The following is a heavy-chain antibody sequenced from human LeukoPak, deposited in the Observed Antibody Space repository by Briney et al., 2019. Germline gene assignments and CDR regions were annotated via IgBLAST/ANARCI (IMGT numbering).Heavy chain of an antibody. CDR3: ARDNYYDSSGYPIYYYYGMDV. Sequence: ASVKVSCKASGYTFTSYDINWVRQATGQGLEWMGWMNPNSGNTGYAQKFQGRVIMTRNTSISTAYMELGSLRSEDTAVYYCARDNYYDSSGYPIYYYYGMDVWGQGTTVTVSS. J-gene: IGHJ6*02. CDR2: MNPNSGNT. D-gene: IGHD3-22*01. CDR1: GYTFTSYD. V-gene: IGHV1-8*01.